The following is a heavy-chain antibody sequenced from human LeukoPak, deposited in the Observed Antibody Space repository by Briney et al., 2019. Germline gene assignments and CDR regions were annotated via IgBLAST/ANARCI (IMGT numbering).Heavy chain of an antibody. V-gene: IGHV3-33*01. J-gene: IGHJ4*02. Sequence: PGRSLRLSCAASGFTFTSCGMHWVRQAPGKGLEWVAVIWYDGSNKYYADSVKGRFTISRDNSKNTLYLQMNSLRAEDTAVYYCARDRGSYWDGGNDYWGQGTLVTVPS. CDR3: ARDRGSYWDGGNDY. CDR1: GFTFTSCG. D-gene: IGHD1-26*01. CDR2: IWYDGSNK.